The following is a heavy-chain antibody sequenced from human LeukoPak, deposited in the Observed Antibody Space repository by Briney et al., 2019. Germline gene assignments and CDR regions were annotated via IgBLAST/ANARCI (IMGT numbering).Heavy chain of an antibody. Sequence: ASVKVSCKASGYTFTSYDINWVRQATGQGLEWMGWMNPNSGNTGYAQKFQGRVTMTRNTSISTAYMELSSLRSEDTAVYYCARGHHDFWSGWKRATRNKRFDYWGQGTLVTVSS. CDR2: MNPNSGNT. J-gene: IGHJ4*02. D-gene: IGHD3-3*01. CDR1: GYTFTSYD. V-gene: IGHV1-8*01. CDR3: ARGHHDFWSGWKRATRNKRFDY.